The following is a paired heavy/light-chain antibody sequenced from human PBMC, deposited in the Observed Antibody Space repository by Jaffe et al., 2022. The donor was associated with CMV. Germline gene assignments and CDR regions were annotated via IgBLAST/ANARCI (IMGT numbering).Heavy chain of an antibody. V-gene: IGHV4-4*07. CDR3: ARSLSSAAGEVQWDY. J-gene: IGHJ4*02. CDR2: IHTSGT. D-gene: IGHD6-13*01. Sequence: QVQLQESGPGLVTPSETLSLTCTVSGDSISSYYWTWIRQPAGKGLEWIGRIHTSGTKYNPSLKSRLTMSLDTSKNQFSLKLSSVTAADTAVYYCARSLSSAAGEVQWDYWGQGALVTVSS. CDR1: GDSISSYY.
Light chain of an antibody. CDR1: QSISNY. CDR2: VAS. Sequence: DIQMTQSPSSLSASVGDRVTLTCRASQSISNYLNWYQQRPGKAPKLLIYVASTLQSGVPSRFSGSGSGTDFTLTISSLQPEDVATYYCQQSYSAPPTFGGGTKVEIK. J-gene: IGKJ4*01. CDR3: QQSYSAPPT. V-gene: IGKV1-39*01.